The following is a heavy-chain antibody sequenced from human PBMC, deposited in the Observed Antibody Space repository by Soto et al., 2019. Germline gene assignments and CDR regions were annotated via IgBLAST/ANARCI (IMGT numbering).Heavy chain of an antibody. V-gene: IGHV4-59*01. Sequence: SETLSLTCTVSGGSISSYYWSWIRQPPGKGLEWIGYIYYSGSTNYNPSLKSRVTISVDTSKNQFSLKLSSVTAADTAVYYCARVGYDFWSGYYKDWGQGTLVTVSS. CDR1: GGSISSYY. D-gene: IGHD3-3*01. CDR2: IYYSGST. CDR3: ARVGYDFWSGYYKD. J-gene: IGHJ4*02.